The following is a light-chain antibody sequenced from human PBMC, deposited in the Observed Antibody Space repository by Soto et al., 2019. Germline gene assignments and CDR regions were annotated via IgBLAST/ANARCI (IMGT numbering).Light chain of an antibody. J-gene: IGLJ2*01. CDR3: QSYDNSLRASL. V-gene: IGLV1-40*01. CDR2: NSY. CDR1: SSNIGADYH. Sequence: QSVLTQPPSVSGAPGRKVTISCTGTSSNIGADYHVHWYQHLPGTVPKLLIYNSYVRPSGVPDRFSASKSGTSASLTITGLQADDEADYYCQSYDNSLRASLFGGGTQLTVL.